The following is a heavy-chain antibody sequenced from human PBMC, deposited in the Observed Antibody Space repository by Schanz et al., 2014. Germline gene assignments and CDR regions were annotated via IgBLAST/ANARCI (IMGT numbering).Heavy chain of an antibody. J-gene: IGHJ4*02. D-gene: IGHD3-16*01. CDR2: IKSKIDGGTT. Sequence: VQLVESGGGLVKPGGSLRLSCAASGFTFSDYYMSWIRQAPGKGLEWIGRIKSKIDGGTTDYAAPVKGRFTISRDDSKNTLYLQMNSLKTEDTAVYYCVRLDVHDYWGQGTLVTVSA. V-gene: IGHV3-15*01. CDR3: VRLDVHDY. CDR1: GFTFSDYY.